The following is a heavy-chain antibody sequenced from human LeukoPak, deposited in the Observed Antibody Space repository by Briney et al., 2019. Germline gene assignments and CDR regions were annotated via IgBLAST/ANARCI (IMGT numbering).Heavy chain of an antibody. D-gene: IGHD2-2*01. Sequence: GESLKISCKGSGYSFTSYWIGWVRQMPGKGLEWMGIIYPGDSDARYSPSFQGQVTFSADKSINTAYLQWSSLKASDTAIYYCARHHYATDYWGQGTLVTVSS. CDR1: GYSFTSYW. V-gene: IGHV5-51*01. CDR2: IYPGDSDA. CDR3: ARHHYATDY. J-gene: IGHJ4*02.